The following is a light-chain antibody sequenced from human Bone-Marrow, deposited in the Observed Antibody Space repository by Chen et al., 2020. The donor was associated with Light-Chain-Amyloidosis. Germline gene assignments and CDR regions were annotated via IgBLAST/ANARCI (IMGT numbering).Light chain of an antibody. CDR3: QQSHRTHHT. Sequence: DIQMTQSPSSLSASVGDRDTITCRASQSISSYLNWYQQKPGKAPKLLIYAASSLQSGVPSRFSGSGSGTDFTLTISSLQPEEFATDYCQQSHRTHHTYGQGTKLEI. J-gene: IGKJ2*01. V-gene: IGKV1-39*01. CDR2: AAS. CDR1: QSISSY.